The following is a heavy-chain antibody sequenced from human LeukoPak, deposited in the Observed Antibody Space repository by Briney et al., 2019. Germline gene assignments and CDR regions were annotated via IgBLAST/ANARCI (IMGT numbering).Heavy chain of an antibody. V-gene: IGHV3-64D*09. CDR1: GFTVNSYA. D-gene: IGHD7-27*01. CDR3: VKQDWGSQPAGYYFDD. Sequence: QAGGSLRLSCSAPGFTVNSYAVRWVRQAPGKGLEYVSSIDNNGVNTYYADSVKGRFTISRDNSKNTLYLQMSSLRAEDTAVYYCVKQDWGSQPAGYYFDDWGQGTLVTVSS. CDR2: IDNNGVNT. J-gene: IGHJ4*02.